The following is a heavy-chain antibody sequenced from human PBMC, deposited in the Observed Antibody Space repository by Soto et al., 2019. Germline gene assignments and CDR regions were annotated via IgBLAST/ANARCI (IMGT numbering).Heavy chain of an antibody. CDR3: TRLPCYVDV. Sequence: EVRLVESGGGLVQPGGSLRLSCAASGFSFSDSGIHWVRQASGKGLEWVGRIRRKTNKYATSYAASVEGRFSISRDDSKNTAFLQMNSLKTEDTAVYYCTRLPCYVDVWGKGTTVTVSS. CDR2: IRRKTNKYAT. CDR1: GFSFSDSG. D-gene: IGHD3-16*01. V-gene: IGHV3-73*01. J-gene: IGHJ6*04.